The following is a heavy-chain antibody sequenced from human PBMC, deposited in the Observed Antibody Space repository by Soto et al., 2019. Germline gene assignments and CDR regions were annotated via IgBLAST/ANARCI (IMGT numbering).Heavy chain of an antibody. CDR3: ASGADYSNDGGY. CDR2: ISYDGSNK. V-gene: IGHV3-30-3*01. CDR1: GFTFSSYA. Sequence: GSLRLSCAASGFTFSSYAMHWVRQAPGKGLEWVAVISYDGSNKYYADSVKGRFTISRDNSKNTLYLQMNSLRAEDTAVYYCASGADYSNDGGYWGQGTLVTVSS. J-gene: IGHJ4*02. D-gene: IGHD4-4*01.